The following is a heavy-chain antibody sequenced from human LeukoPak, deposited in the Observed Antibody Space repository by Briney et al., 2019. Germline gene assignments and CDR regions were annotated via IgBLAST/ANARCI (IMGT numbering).Heavy chain of an antibody. CDR1: GGSISTYY. Sequence: PSETLSLTCTVSGGSISTYYWNWIRQPPGKGLEWVSTISGSGGTTYYADSVKGRFTISRDNSKNTLYLQMNSLRPEDTAVYYCAKLHNLNCDYWGLGTLATVSS. J-gene: IGHJ4*02. CDR2: ISGSGGTT. D-gene: IGHD1-14*01. V-gene: IGHV3-23*01. CDR3: AKLHNLNCDY.